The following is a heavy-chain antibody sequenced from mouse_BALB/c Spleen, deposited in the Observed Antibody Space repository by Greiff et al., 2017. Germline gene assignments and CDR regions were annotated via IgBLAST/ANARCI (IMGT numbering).Heavy chain of an antibody. D-gene: IGHD2-14*01. CDR1: GFDFSRYW. CDR2: INPDSSTI. V-gene: IGHV4-1*02. CDR3: ARPVYRYDGWDAMDY. J-gene: IGHJ4*01. Sequence: EVKLVESGGGLVQPGGSLKLSCAASGFDFSRYWMSWVRQAPGKGLEWIGEINPDSSTINYTPSLKDKFIISRDNAKNTLYLQMSKVRSEDTALYYCARPVYRYDGWDAMDYWGQGTSVTVSS.